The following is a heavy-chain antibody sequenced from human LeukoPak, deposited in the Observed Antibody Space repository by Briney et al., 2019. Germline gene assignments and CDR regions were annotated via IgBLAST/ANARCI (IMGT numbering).Heavy chain of an antibody. D-gene: IGHD3-22*01. CDR1: GGSISSSSYY. V-gene: IGHV4-39*01. CDR2: IYYTGST. Sequence: PSETLSLTCTVPGGSISSSSYYWGWIRQPPGKGLEWIGSIYYTGSTYYNPSLKSRVTISVDTSKNQFSLKLSSVTAADTAVYYCARITMIVVKNHYWYFDLWGRGTLVTVSS. J-gene: IGHJ2*01. CDR3: ARITMIVVKNHYWYFDL.